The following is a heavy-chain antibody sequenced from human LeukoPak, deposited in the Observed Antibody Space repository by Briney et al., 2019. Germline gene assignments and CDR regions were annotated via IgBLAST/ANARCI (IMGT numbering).Heavy chain of an antibody. Sequence: PSETLSLTCTVSGGFINSYYWSWIRQPPGKGLEWIGYIYYSGSTNYNPSLKSRVAISVDTSKNQFSLKLSSVTAADTAVYYCARGSYSSGWDRDYYYMDVWGKGTTVTISS. CDR2: IYYSGST. J-gene: IGHJ6*03. V-gene: IGHV4-59*01. CDR1: GGFINSYY. D-gene: IGHD6-19*01. CDR3: ARGSYSSGWDRDYYYMDV.